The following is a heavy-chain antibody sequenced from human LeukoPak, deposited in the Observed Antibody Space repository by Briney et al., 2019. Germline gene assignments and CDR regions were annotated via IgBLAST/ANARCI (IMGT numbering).Heavy chain of an antibody. Sequence: GGSLGLSCAASGFTFSDYWMTWVRQAPGKGLEWVAHIKQDGGEKYYVDSVKGRFTISRDNANNLVFLQMNSLRAEDTAVYYCARGWNYAFRFDDWGQGTLVTVSS. CDR1: GFTFSDYW. V-gene: IGHV3-7*01. CDR3: ARGWNYAFRFDD. CDR2: IKQDGGEK. D-gene: IGHD3-3*01. J-gene: IGHJ4*02.